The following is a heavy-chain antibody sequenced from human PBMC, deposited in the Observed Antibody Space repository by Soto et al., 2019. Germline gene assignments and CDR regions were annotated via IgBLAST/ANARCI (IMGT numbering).Heavy chain of an antibody. CDR3: TKRSLESITLGALYNFDS. D-gene: IGHD2-8*01. V-gene: IGHV3-23*01. Sequence: EVQLLESGGGLVQPGGSLRLSCAASGFTFGNYALSWVRQAPGKGLEWVSGISGGGAATYYPESVKGRFTTSRDNSMHTVYLQINSVTAEHTAVHYCTKRSLESITLGALYNFDSWGQGPLVPVSS. CDR1: GFTFGNYA. CDR2: ISGGGAAT. J-gene: IGHJ4*02.